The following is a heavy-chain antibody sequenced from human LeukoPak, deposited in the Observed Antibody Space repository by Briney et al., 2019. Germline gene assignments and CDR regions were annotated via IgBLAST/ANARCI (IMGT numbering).Heavy chain of an antibody. Sequence: GGSLRLSCAASGFTVSSNYMSWVRQTPGKGLEWVSVIYSGGSTYYADSVKGRFTISRDNSKNTLYLQMNSLRVEDTAVYYCAKDRGDYFDYWGQGTLVTVSS. CDR2: IYSGGST. CDR3: AKDRGDYFDY. CDR1: GFTVSSNY. D-gene: IGHD5-24*01. J-gene: IGHJ4*02. V-gene: IGHV3-53*05.